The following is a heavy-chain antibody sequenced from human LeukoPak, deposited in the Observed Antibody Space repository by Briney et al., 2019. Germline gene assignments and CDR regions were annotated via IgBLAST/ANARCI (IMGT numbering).Heavy chain of an antibody. CDR3: ARALKPRDYDILTGSWRWFDP. Sequence: SETLSLTCTVSGGSISSYYWSWVRQPPGKGLEWIGYIYYSGSTNYNPSLKSRVTISVDTSKNQFSLKLSSVTAADTAVYYCARALKPRDYDILTGSWRWFDPWGQGTLVTVSS. V-gene: IGHV4-59*08. CDR1: GGSISSYY. D-gene: IGHD3-9*01. CDR2: IYYSGST. J-gene: IGHJ5*02.